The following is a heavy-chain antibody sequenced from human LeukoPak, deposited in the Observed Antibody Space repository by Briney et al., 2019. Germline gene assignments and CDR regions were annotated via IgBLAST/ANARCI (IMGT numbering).Heavy chain of an antibody. CDR1: AYTLSGYY. J-gene: IGHJ4*02. CDR2: INPKSGVT. V-gene: IGHV1-2*02. CDR3: ARRIAVAGSPVYYFDY. Sequence: ASVKVSCKASAYTLSGYYMHWVRQAPGQGLEWMGWINPKSGVTNYAQKFQGRVTMTWDTSINTTFMKLSRLRSDDTAVYYCARRIAVAGSPVYYFDYWGQGTLVTVSS. D-gene: IGHD6-19*01.